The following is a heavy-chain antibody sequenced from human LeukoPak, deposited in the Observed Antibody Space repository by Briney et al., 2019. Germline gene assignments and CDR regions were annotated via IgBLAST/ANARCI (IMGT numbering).Heavy chain of an antibody. D-gene: IGHD6-19*01. CDR3: ARLIVTVAGTSDSWFDP. CDR1: GYTFTIYG. Sequence: GASVKVSFKASGYTFTIYGISWVRQAPGQGLEWMGWISAYNGNTNYAQKLQGRVTMTTDTSTSTAYMELRSLRSDDTAVYYCARLIVTVAGTSDSWFDPWGQGTLVTVSS. J-gene: IGHJ5*02. V-gene: IGHV1-18*01. CDR2: ISAYNGNT.